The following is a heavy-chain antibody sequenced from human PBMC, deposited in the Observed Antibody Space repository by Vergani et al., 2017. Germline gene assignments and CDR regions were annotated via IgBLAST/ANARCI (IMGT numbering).Heavy chain of an antibody. V-gene: IGHV7-4-1*02. CDR3: VRTRSGSCTGGSCYSGWFDP. Sequence: QVQLVQSGSEVKKPGASVKVSCRASGYTFTNYALNWVRQAPGQGLEWMGWINSNSGNPTYAQCFKGRFVFSLDSSVSTSYLQINSLQPEDTAVYYCVRTRSGSCTGGSCYSGWFDPWVQGGLVTVSS. CDR1: GYTFTNYA. CDR2: INSNSGNP. J-gene: IGHJ5*02. D-gene: IGHD2-15*01.